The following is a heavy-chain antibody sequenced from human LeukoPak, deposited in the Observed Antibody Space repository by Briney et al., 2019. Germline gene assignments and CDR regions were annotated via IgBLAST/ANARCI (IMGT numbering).Heavy chain of an antibody. CDR1: GGSFSGYY. J-gene: IGHJ4*02. D-gene: IGHD3-10*01. Sequence: ETLSLTCAVYGGSFSGYYWSWVRQAPGKGLEWVSAISGSGGSTYYADSVKGRFTISRDNSKNTLYLQMNSLRAEDTAVYYCAKLYGSGSYYSHMYYFDYWGQGTLVTVSS. V-gene: IGHV3-23*01. CDR2: ISGSGGST. CDR3: AKLYGSGSYYSHMYYFDY.